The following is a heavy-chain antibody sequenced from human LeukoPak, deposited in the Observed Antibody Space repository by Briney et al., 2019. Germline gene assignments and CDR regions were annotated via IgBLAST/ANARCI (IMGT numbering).Heavy chain of an antibody. D-gene: IGHD2/OR15-2a*01. CDR3: ARHENIIIVPTAHAFDC. CDR1: GGSISSSNYY. J-gene: IGHJ4*02. CDR2: IYYSGDT. V-gene: IGHV4-39*01. Sequence: ETLSLTCTVSGGSISSSNYYWGWIRQPPGKGLEWIGSIYYSGDTYYNPSLRSRATISVDTSKNRFSLKQSSVTAADTAVYFCARHENIIIVPTAHAFDCWGQGTLVTVSS.